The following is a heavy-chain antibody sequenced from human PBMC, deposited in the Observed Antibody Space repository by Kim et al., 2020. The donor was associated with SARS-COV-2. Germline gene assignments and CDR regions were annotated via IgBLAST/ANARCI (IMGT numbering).Heavy chain of an antibody. CDR1: GFTFSRYW. V-gene: IGHV3-7*01. D-gene: IGHD5-12*01. CDR2: IKEDGNEK. J-gene: IGHJ5*02. Sequence: GGSLRLSCAASGFTFSRYWMSWVRQAPGKGLEWVANIKEDGNEKKFLDSVKGRFTISRDNAKNSLYLQMNSLRAEDTAVYYCAKTAIGSNWYDPWGQGTL. CDR3: AKTAIGSNWYDP.